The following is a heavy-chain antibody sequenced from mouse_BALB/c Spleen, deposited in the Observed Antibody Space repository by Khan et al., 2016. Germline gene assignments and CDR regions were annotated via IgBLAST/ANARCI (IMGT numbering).Heavy chain of an antibody. CDR1: GYTFTSYW. Sequence: VQLQESGAELARPGASVKLSCKASGYTFTSYWMQWVKQRPGQGLEWIGAIYPGDGDTRYTPKFQGKATLTADKSSSTAYMQLSSLASEASAVXDGAWWGDYSLYYAMDYWGQGTSVTVSS. J-gene: IGHJ4*01. V-gene: IGHV1-87*01. D-gene: IGHD1-1*01. CDR2: IYPGDGDT. CDR3: AWWGDYSLYYAMDY.